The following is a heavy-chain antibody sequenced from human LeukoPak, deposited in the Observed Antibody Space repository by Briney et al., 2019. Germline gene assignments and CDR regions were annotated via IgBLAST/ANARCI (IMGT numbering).Heavy chain of an antibody. D-gene: IGHD5-12*01. Sequence: GGSLRLSCTASGFTFSNYWMHWVRQAPGKGLVWVSRITNDGSGATYADSVKGRFTISRDNAKNPVYLQMNSLRAEDTAVYSCARDIATTPVYWGPGTLVTVPS. J-gene: IGHJ4*02. CDR2: ITNDGSGA. V-gene: IGHV3-74*01. CDR1: GFTFSNYW. CDR3: ARDIATTPVY.